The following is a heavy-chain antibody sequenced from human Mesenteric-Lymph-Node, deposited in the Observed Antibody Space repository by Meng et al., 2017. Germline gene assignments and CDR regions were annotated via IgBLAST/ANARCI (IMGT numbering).Heavy chain of an antibody. V-gene: IGHV2-5*02. D-gene: IGHD3-16*01. CDR2: IYWDDDK. Sequence: QITLTGCGPTRVKPTQTLTLTCIFSGFSLSTGGVGVGWIRHTQGKGLEWLGIIYWDDDKSYNPSLKSRLTIIKDTSKNQVVLTMTNMDPVDTATYYCAHRPGGLNLFDYWGQGTLVTVSS. J-gene: IGHJ4*02. CDR1: GFSLSTGGVG. CDR3: AHRPGGLNLFDY.